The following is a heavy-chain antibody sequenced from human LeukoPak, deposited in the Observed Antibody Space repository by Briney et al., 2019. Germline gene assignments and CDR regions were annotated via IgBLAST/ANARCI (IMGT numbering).Heavy chain of an antibody. J-gene: IGHJ4*02. D-gene: IGHD3-16*01. CDR1: GFTFSSHS. Sequence: GGSLRLSCAASGFTFSSHSMNWVRQAPGKGLEWVSSISSSRSYIYYADSVKGRFTISRDNAKNSLYLQMNSPRAEDTAVYYCARDLQGGDYYDYWGQGTLVTVSS. CDR2: ISSSRSYI. V-gene: IGHV3-21*01. CDR3: ARDLQGGDYYDY.